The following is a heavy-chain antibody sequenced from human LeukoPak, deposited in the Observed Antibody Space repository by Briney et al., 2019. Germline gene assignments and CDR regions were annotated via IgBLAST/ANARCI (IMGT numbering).Heavy chain of an antibody. J-gene: IGHJ4*02. CDR2: ISVSGGTT. D-gene: IGHD2-8*01. CDR3: AKGGYFTFFDN. Sequence: GGSLRLSCTASGLTFSNYPMTWVRQAPGKGLEWVSSISVSGGTTYYPDAVKGRFTILRDNSKNNLYPEMNSLRVDDTAIYYCAKGGYFTFFDNWGQGTLVTVSS. V-gene: IGHV3-23*01. CDR1: GLTFSNYP.